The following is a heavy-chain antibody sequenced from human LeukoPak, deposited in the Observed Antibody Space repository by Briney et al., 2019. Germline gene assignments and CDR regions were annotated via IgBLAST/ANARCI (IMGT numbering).Heavy chain of an antibody. CDR2: INSYGITT. D-gene: IGHD3-3*01. CDR1: GITFSSYW. CDR3: ARATDFWSGYFISAAFDI. J-gene: IGHJ3*02. V-gene: IGHV3-74*01. Sequence: GGSLRLSCAAPGITFSSYWMHWVRQAPEKGLVWVSGINSYGITTTYADSVKGRFTISRDNAKNTLYLQMNSLRAEDTAVYYCARATDFWSGYFISAAFDIWGQGTMVTVSS.